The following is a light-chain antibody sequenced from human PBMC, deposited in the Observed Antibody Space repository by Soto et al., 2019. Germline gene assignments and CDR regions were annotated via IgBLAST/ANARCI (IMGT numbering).Light chain of an antibody. V-gene: IGKV3-20*01. CDR2: GAS. J-gene: IGKJ1*01. CDR1: QSVSSSY. CDR3: QQYGSSPRT. Sequence: IVFTQSPSILSLSPGERATLSCRASQSVSSSYLAWYQQKPGQAPRLLIYGASSRATGIPDRFSGSGSGTDFTLTISRLETEDFAVYYCQQYGSSPRTFGQGTKVDI.